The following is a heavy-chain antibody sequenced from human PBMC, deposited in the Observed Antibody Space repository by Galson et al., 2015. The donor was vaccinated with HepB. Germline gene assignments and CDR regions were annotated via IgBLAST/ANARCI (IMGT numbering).Heavy chain of an antibody. J-gene: IGHJ4*02. Sequence: SETLSLTCIVSGGSISSGSYYWAWIRQPPGKGLEWIGSIYYSGTTYYNPSLKSRVTISVDTSKNQFSLKLSSVTATDTAVYYCARTALEGTVWDWGQGTLVTVSS. CDR3: ARTALEGTVWD. D-gene: IGHD7-27*01. CDR1: GGSISSGSYY. CDR2: IYYSGTT. V-gene: IGHV4-39*01.